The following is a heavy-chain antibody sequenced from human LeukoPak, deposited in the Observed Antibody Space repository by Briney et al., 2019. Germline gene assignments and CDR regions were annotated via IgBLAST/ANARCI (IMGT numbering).Heavy chain of an antibody. J-gene: IGHJ4*02. V-gene: IGHV4-34*01. CDR3: GILPHPSDILTAYATSFDY. CDR1: GGSFSGYY. Sequence: SETLSLTCAVYGGSFSGYYWSWIRQPPGKGLEWIGEINHSGSTNYNPSLKSRVTISVDTSKNQFSLKLSSVTAADTAVYYCGILPHPSDILTAYATSFDYWGQGSLVTVSS. CDR2: INHSGST. D-gene: IGHD3-9*01.